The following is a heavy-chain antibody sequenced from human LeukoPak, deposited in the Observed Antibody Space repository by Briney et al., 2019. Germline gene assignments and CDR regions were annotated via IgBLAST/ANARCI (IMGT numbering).Heavy chain of an antibody. J-gene: IGHJ4*02. CDR1: GFTFTSYS. CDR3: AKGGKWDVTPFDY. V-gene: IGHV3-23*01. D-gene: IGHD1-26*01. CDR2: ISGGGGST. Sequence: GGSLRLSCAASGFTFTSYSMDWVRQAPGKGLEWVSTISGGGGSTYYADSVKGRFTISRDNSKNTLYLQVNSLRAEDTAVYYCAKGGKWDVTPFDYWGQGALVTVSS.